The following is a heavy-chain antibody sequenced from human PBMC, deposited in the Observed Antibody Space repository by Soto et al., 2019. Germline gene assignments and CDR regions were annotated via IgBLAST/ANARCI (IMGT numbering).Heavy chain of an antibody. J-gene: IGHJ3*02. Sequence: EVQVLESGGGLVQPGGSLRLSCEGSGFTVSSHAMTWIRQAPGKGPEWVSTVTADGGTYYADSVKGRFAMSRDNSENTRYLQMNRLGAEDTAAYYCAPHVSCSGGSCQYDAFAIRGQGTMVTVSS. D-gene: IGHD2-15*01. CDR3: APHVSCSGGSCQYDAFAI. CDR2: VTADGGT. CDR1: GFTVSSHA. V-gene: IGHV3-23*01.